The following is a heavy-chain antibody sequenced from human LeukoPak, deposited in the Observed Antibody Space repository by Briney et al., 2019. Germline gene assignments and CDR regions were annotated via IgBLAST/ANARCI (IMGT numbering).Heavy chain of an antibody. D-gene: IGHD3-22*01. J-gene: IGHJ4*02. CDR3: ARDYRYYYDSSGYSVIDY. CDR2: IYYSGST. V-gene: IGHV4-39*07. Sequence: PSETLSLTCTVSGGSISSSSYYWGWIRQPPGKGLEWIGSIYYSGSTYYNPSLKSRVTISVDTSKNQFSLKLSSVTAADTAVYYCARDYRYYYDSSGYSVIDYWGQGTLVTVSS. CDR1: GGSISSSSYY.